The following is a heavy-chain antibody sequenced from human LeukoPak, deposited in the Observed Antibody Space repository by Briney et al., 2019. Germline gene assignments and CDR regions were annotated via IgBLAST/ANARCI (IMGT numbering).Heavy chain of an antibody. D-gene: IGHD4-17*01. Sequence: SETLSLTFTVSGGSISSHYWSWIRQPPGKGLEWIGYIYYSGSTNYNPSLKSRVTISVDTSKNQFSLKLSSVTAADTAVYYCARVYPYGDYALDYWGQGTLVTVSS. CDR3: ARVYPYGDYALDY. CDR1: GGSISSHY. V-gene: IGHV4-59*11. J-gene: IGHJ4*02. CDR2: IYYSGST.